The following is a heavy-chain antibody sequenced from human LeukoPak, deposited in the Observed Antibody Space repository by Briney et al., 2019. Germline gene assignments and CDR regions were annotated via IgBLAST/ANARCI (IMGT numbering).Heavy chain of an antibody. D-gene: IGHD2-8*02. J-gene: IGHJ4*02. V-gene: IGHV4-59*01. Sequence: SETLSLTCTVSGGSISTYYWSWIRQPPGKGLEWIGYIYYSGSTNYNPSLKSRVTISVDTSKNQFSLKLSSVTAADTAVYYCARVSGAGYDGRGVFDYWGQGTLVTVSS. CDR1: GGSISTYY. CDR3: ARVSGAGYDGRGVFDY. CDR2: IYYSGST.